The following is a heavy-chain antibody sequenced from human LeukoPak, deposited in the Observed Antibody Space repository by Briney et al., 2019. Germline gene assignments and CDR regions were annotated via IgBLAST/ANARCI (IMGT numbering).Heavy chain of an antibody. CDR1: GGSISSYY. CDR3: AREGGYSGYVPSPAFDY. Sequence: PSETLSLTCAVSGGSISSYYWSWIRQPPGKGLEWIGYIYYSGSTNYNPSLKSRVTISVDTSKNQFSLKLSSVTAADTAVYYCAREGGYSGYVPSPAFDYWGRGTLVTVSS. J-gene: IGHJ4*02. D-gene: IGHD5-12*01. V-gene: IGHV4-59*01. CDR2: IYYSGST.